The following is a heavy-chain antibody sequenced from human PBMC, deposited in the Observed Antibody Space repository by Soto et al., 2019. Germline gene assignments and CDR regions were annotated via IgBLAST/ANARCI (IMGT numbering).Heavy chain of an antibody. J-gene: IGHJ5*02. D-gene: IGHD6-19*01. CDR2: NNNRGDT. V-gene: IGHV4-31*11. Sequence: LSLTRGVSGACIYDNGSSWKWIRQHPGKGLEWIGTNNNRGDTYHNPSLKSRLTISLDTSQNHFSLRLDAVTAADTAVYYCARGGSGWKALNWFDPWCQVIMVTVSS. CDR1: GACIYDNGSS. CDR3: ARGGSGWKALNWFDP.